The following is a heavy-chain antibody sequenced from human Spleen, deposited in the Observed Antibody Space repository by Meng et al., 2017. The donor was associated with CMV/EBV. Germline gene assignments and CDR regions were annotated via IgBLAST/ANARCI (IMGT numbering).Heavy chain of an antibody. CDR2: ISPYNGNT. CDR3: ASFWSGSSPPYYFDY. J-gene: IGHJ4*02. CDR1: GYPFTPYG. Sequence: SGYPFTPYGLTWVRQAPGHGLEWMGWISPYNGNTKFAHTLQGRVTMTTDTSTSTAYMDLRSLTSDDTAVYYCASFWSGSSPPYYFDYWGQGTLVTVSS. D-gene: IGHD3-3*01. V-gene: IGHV1-18*01.